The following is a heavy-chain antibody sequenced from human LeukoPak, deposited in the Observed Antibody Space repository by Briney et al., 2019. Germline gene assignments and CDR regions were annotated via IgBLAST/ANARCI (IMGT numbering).Heavy chain of an antibody. D-gene: IGHD2-15*01. V-gene: IGHV4-59*01. CDR3: ARDRRISTKPHDAFDI. CDR2: IYYSGNA. J-gene: IGHJ3*02. Sequence: SETLSLTCTGSGGSISSYYWSWIRQPPGKGLEWIGYIYYSGNAHYDPSLESRVTISVDTSKNQFSLKLTSVTAADTAVYYCARDRRISTKPHDAFDIWGQGTMVTISS. CDR1: GGSISSYY.